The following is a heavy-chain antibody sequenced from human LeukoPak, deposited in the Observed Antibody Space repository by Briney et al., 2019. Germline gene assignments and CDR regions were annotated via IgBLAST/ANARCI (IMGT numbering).Heavy chain of an antibody. V-gene: IGHV1-3*01. CDR3: VRAAHYYYYGMDV. Sequence: GASVKVSCKASGFTFTSSAVQWVRQAPGQRLEWMGWINAGNGNTKYSQKFQGRVTITRDTSASTAYMELSSLRSEDTAVYYCVRAAHYYYYGMDVWGQGTTVTVSS. D-gene: IGHD2-15*01. J-gene: IGHJ6*02. CDR1: GFTFTSSA. CDR2: INAGNGNT.